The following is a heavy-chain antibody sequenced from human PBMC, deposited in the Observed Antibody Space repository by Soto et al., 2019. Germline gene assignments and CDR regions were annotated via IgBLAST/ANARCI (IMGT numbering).Heavy chain of an antibody. V-gene: IGHV4-34*01. CDR3: ARGLGIVVVPAVYYFDY. D-gene: IGHD2-2*03. CDR1: GGSFSGYY. Sequence: SETLSLTCAVYGGSFSGYYWSWIRQPPGKGLEWIGEINHSGSTSYNPSLKSRVTISVDTSKNQFSLKLSSVTAADTAVYYCARGLGIVVVPAVYYFDYWGQGTLVTVSS. CDR2: INHSGST. J-gene: IGHJ4*02.